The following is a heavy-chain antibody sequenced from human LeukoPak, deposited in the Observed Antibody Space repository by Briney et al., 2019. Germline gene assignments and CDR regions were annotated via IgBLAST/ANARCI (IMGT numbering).Heavy chain of an antibody. CDR1: GFTFSSYA. J-gene: IGHJ4*02. CDR2: ISGNDGNT. V-gene: IGHV3-23*01. CDR3: AKRVTVTTKYFDS. Sequence: GGSLRLPCAASGFTFSSYAMSWVRQAPGRGLEWVSSISGNDGNTNYAGSVKGRFTISRDNSKNTLYLQMNSLRAEDTAVYYCAKRVTVTTKYFDSWGQGTLVTVSS. D-gene: IGHD4-17*01.